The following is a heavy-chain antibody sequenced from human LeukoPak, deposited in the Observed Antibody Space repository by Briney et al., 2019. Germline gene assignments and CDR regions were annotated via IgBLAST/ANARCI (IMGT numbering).Heavy chain of an antibody. CDR2: ISSSSGYI. D-gene: IGHD1-26*01. J-gene: IGHJ4*02. V-gene: IGHV3-21*01. CDR3: ARGGGSYGDY. CDR1: GFTFSNYA. Sequence: NPGGSLRLSCAASGFTFSNYAMNWVRQAPGKGLEWVSSISSSSGYIYYADSVKGRFTISRDNAKNSLYLQMNSLRVDDTAVYYCARGGGSYGDYWGQGTLVTVSS.